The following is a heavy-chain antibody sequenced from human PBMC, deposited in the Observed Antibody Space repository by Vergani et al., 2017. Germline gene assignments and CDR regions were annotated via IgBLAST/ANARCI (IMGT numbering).Heavy chain of an antibody. CDR2: INAGNGNT. J-gene: IGHJ4*02. V-gene: IGHV1-3*01. CDR3: AGNLVGGADY. D-gene: IGHD2-8*02. CDR1: GYTFASYA. Sequence: QVQLVQSGAEVKKPGASVKVSCKASGYTFASYAMHWVRQAPGQRLEWMGWINAGNGNTKYSQKFQGRVTITRDTSASTIYMDLSGLRSEDTAVYYCAGNLVGGADYWGQGTLVTVSS.